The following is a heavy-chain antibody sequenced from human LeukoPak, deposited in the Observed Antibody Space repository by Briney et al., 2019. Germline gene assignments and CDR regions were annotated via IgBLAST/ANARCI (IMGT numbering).Heavy chain of an antibody. CDR3: ARSVLRYFDWPLSY. CDR1: GCTFTGYY. D-gene: IGHD3-9*01. CDR2: ISPNSGGT. J-gene: IGHJ4*02. V-gene: IGHV1-2*02. Sequence: GASVKVSCKASGCTFTGYYMHWVRQAPGQGLEWMGWISPNSGGTNYAQKFQGRVTMTRDTSISTAYMELSRLRSDDTAVYYCARSVLRYFDWPLSYWGQGTLVTVSS.